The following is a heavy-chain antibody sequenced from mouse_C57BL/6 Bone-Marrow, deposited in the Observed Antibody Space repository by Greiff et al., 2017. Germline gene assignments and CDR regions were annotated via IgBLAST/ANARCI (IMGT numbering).Heavy chain of an antibody. CDR1: GFTFSSYA. CDR3: ARDWDGYYGFYFDY. J-gene: IGHJ2*01. CDR2: ISDGGSYT. D-gene: IGHD2-3*01. V-gene: IGHV5-4*01. Sequence: EVKLVESGGGLVKPGGSLKLSCAASGFTFSSYAMSWVRQTPEKRLEWVATISDGGSYTYSPDNVKGRFTISRDNAKNNLYLQMSHLKSEDTAMYYCARDWDGYYGFYFDYWGQGTALTVSS.